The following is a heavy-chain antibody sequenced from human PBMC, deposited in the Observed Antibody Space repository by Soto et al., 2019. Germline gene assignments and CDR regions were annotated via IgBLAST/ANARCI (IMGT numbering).Heavy chain of an antibody. D-gene: IGHD5-12*01. CDR1: GFTFSSYD. CDR3: AKTIMRGSRYWYFAL. Sequence: DVQLLGSGGDLVQPGGSLRLSCAASGFTFSSYDMTWVRQTPGKGLEWVSGISASGSSPYYADSVKGRFTISRENSQSTRYLQMNSLRAEDTAVYYCAKTIMRGSRYWYFALWGRGTLVTVFS. CDR2: ISASGSSP. V-gene: IGHV3-23*01. J-gene: IGHJ2*01.